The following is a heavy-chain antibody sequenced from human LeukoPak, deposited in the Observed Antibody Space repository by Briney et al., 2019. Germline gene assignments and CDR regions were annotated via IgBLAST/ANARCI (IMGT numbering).Heavy chain of an antibody. CDR3: ARLGLFTSSWYRFYYFDY. CDR1: GGSFNDYS. CDR2: INHSGST. J-gene: IGHJ4*02. Sequence: SETLSLTCGVHGGSFNDYSWTWIRQSPGKGLEWIGEINHSGSTTYNPSLKSRFTMSVDASKNQFSLRLSSVTAADTAVYYCARLGLFTSSWYRFYYFDYWGQGTLVTVSS. D-gene: IGHD6-13*01. V-gene: IGHV4-34*01.